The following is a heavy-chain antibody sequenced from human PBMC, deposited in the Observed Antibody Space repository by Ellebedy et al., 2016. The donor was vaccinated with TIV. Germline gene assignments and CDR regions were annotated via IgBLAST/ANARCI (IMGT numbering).Heavy chain of an antibody. D-gene: IGHD4-23*01. V-gene: IGHV4-59*01. CDR3: ASWGDYGGNRHLHY. Sequence: SETLSLXXTVSGDSISSYSWSWIRQPPDKGLEWIGHFYYTGSTNYNPSLKRRVAISGDTSKNQFSLKLSSVTAAVTAVYYCASWGDYGGNRHLHYWGQGALVTVSS. CDR1: GDSISSYS. J-gene: IGHJ4*02. CDR2: FYYTGST.